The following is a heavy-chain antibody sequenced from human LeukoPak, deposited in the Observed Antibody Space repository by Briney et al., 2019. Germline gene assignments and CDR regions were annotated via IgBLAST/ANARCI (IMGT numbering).Heavy chain of an antibody. CDR2: IYYSGST. D-gene: IGHD3-10*01. J-gene: IGHJ6*03. CDR3: ARHLLWFGESTGLYYYMDV. V-gene: IGHV4-39*01. Sequence: SETLSLTCTVSGGSISSSSYYWGWIRQPPGKGLEWIGSIYYSGSTYYNPSLKSRVTISVDTSKNQFSLKLSSVTAADTAVYYCARHLLWFGESTGLYYYMDVWGKGTTVTISS. CDR1: GGSISSSSYY.